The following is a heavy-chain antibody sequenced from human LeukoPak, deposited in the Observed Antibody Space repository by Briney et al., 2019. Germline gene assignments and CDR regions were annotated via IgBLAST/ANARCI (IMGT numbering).Heavy chain of an antibody. J-gene: IGHJ5*02. V-gene: IGHV4-38-2*02. D-gene: IGHD4-17*01. CDR1: GYSISSGYF. Sequence: SETLSLTCTVSGYSISSGYFWGWIRQPPGKGLEWIGTMYHSGGTYYNPSLKSRVTISVDTSKNQFSLKLSSVTAADTAVYYCARIPFVGYLRSWWFDPWGQGTLVTVSS. CDR3: ARIPFVGYLRSWWFDP. CDR2: MYHSGGT.